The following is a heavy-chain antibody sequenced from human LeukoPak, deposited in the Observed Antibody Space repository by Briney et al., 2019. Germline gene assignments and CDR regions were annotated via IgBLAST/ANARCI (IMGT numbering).Heavy chain of an antibody. J-gene: IGHJ4*02. D-gene: IGHD1-26*01. Sequence: SETLSLTCSVSGGSITGSGYYWVWIRQPPGKGLEWIATIYYTGSTYYNPFLKSRVTISVDTSKTQFSLRLSSVTAADAAMYYCARLRSPGDFDYWGQGTLVTVSS. V-gene: IGHV4-39*07. CDR3: ARLRSPGDFDY. CDR2: IYYTGST. CDR1: GGSITGSGYY.